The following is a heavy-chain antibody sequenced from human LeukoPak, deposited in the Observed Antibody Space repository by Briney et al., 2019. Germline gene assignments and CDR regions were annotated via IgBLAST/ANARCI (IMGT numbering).Heavy chain of an antibody. CDR1: GGTFSSYA. J-gene: IGHJ5*02. D-gene: IGHD6-13*01. CDR2: IIPIFGTA. V-gene: IGHV1-69*01. Sequence: SVKVSCKASGGTFSSYAISWVRQAPGQGLEWMGGIIPIFGTANYAQKFQGRVTITADESTSTAYMELSSLRSEDTAVYYCARVPSRSSWYLHHRGLMSWFDPWGQGTLVTVSS. CDR3: ARVPSRSSWYLHHRGLMSWFDP.